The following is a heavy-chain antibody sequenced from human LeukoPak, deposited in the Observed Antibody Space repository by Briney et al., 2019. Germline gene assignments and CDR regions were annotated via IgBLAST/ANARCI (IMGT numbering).Heavy chain of an antibody. Sequence: GGSLRLSCAASGFVVSTNYMSWVRQAPGKGLEWVSVIYSGGSTFYADSVKGRFTISRDNSKNTLYLQMNSLRAEDTAVYYCAKEEGLYSNSPMGGYWGQGTLVTVSS. D-gene: IGHD6-13*01. V-gene: IGHV3-53*01. CDR1: GFVVSTNY. CDR2: IYSGGST. J-gene: IGHJ4*02. CDR3: AKEEGLYSNSPMGGY.